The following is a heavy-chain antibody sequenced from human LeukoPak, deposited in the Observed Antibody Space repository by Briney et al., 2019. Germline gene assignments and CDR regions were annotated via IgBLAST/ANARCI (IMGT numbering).Heavy chain of an antibody. V-gene: IGHV3-74*01. CDR1: GFTFSSYW. CDR3: VRDNYCSVDY. Sequence: GGSLRLSCAASGFTFSSYWMHWVRQGPGKGLVWVSRINSDGSTTVYADSVKGRFTISRDNARNTLYLQMNSLRAEDTAVYYCVRDNYCSVDYWGRGTPVTVSS. CDR2: INSDGSTT. D-gene: IGHD2-21*02. J-gene: IGHJ4*02.